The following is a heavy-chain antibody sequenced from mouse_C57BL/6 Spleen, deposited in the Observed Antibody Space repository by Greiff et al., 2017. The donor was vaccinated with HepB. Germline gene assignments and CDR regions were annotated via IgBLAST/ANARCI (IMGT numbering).Heavy chain of an antibody. CDR1: GYTFTSYG. V-gene: IGHV1-81*01. CDR3: ARRGDWGH. J-gene: IGHJ2*01. Sequence: QVHVKQSGAELARPGASVKLSCKASGYTFTSYGISWVKQRTGQGLEWIGEIYPRSGNTYYNEKFKGKATLTADKSSSTAYMELRSLTSEDSAVYFCARRGDWGHWGQGTTLTVSS. CDR2: IYPRSGNT. D-gene: IGHD4-1*01.